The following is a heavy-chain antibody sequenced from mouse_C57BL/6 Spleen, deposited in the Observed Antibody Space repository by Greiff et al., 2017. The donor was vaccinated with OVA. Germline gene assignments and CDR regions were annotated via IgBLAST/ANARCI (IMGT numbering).Heavy chain of an antibody. V-gene: IGHV1-80*01. CDR1: GYAFSSYW. D-gene: IGHD1-1*01. J-gene: IGHJ1*03. CDR3: ARDHYYGSSYGWYFDV. CDR2: IYPGDGDT. Sequence: QVQLKESGAELVKPGASVKISCKASGYAFSSYWMNWVKQRPGKGLEWIGQIYPGDGDTNYNGKFKGKATLTADKSSSTAYMQLSSLTSEDSAVYFCARDHYYGSSYGWYFDVWGTGTTVTVSS.